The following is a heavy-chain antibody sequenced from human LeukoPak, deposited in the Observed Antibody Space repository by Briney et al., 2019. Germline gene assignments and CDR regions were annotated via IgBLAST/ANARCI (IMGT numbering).Heavy chain of an antibody. V-gene: IGHV3-21*01. CDR2: ISSSTSYI. D-gene: IGHD3-16*01. CDR1: GFTFSSYG. Sequence: PERSLRLSCAASGFTFSSYGMHWVRQAPGKGLEWVSSISSSTSYIYYADSVKGRFTISRDNAKNSLYLQMNSLRAEDTAVYYCARDSPPYGDAFDIWGQGTMVTVSS. J-gene: IGHJ3*02. CDR3: ARDSPPYGDAFDI.